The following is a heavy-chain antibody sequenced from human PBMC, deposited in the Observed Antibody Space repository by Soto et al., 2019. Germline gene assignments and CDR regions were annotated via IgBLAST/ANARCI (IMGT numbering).Heavy chain of an antibody. D-gene: IGHD2-15*01. CDR1: GFTFSAYW. J-gene: IGHJ5*02. Sequence: PGGSLRLSCAASGFTFSAYWMSWVRQAPGMGLEWVANIKQDASEKYYVDSTKGRFIISRDNAKKSLYLQMNSLRVEDTAVYYCARVGLLRTTVTHNPPDLWGQGTLVTVSS. CDR3: ARVGLLRTTVTHNPPDL. V-gene: IGHV3-7*03. CDR2: IKQDASEK.